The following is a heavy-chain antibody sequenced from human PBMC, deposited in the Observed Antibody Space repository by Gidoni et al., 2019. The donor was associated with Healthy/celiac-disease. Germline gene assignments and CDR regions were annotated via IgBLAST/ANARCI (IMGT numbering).Heavy chain of an antibody. J-gene: IGHJ6*02. D-gene: IGHD3-16*01. CDR1: GGSFSGYY. CDR3: ARGWGVRRYYYYGMDV. Sequence: QVQLQQWGAGLLKPSETLSLTCAVYGGSFSGYYWSWIRQPPGKGLEWIGEINHSGSTNYNPSLKSRVTISVDTSKNQFSLKLSSVTAADTAVYYCARGWGVRRYYYYGMDVWGQGTTVTVSS. CDR2: INHSGST. V-gene: IGHV4-34*01.